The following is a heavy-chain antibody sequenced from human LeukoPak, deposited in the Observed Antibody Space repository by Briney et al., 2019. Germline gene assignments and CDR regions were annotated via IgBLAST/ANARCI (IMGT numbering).Heavy chain of an antibody. D-gene: IGHD3-10*01. J-gene: IGHJ4*02. V-gene: IGHV3-15*01. Sequence: PGGSLRLSCAASGFTFSNAWMSWVRQAPGKGLEWVGRIKSKTDGGTTDYAAPVKGRFTISRDDSKNTLYLQMNSLKTEDTAVYYCTTAGLFGWFGEFPDYWGQGTLVTVSS. CDR1: GFTFSNAW. CDR3: TTAGLFGWFGEFPDY. CDR2: IKSKTDGGTT.